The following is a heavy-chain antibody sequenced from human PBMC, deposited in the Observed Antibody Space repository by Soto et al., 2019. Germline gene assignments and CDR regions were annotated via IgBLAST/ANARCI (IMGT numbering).Heavy chain of an antibody. V-gene: IGHV3-23*01. CDR3: ARRPDAFDI. Sequence: GGSLRLSCAGSGSTFTDFTMTWVRQAPGKGLEWVSAISGDGLSTYYAGSVKGRFTISRDNSKTTLYLQMNSLRAEDTAVYYCARRPDAFDIWGRGTMITVSS. CDR1: GSTFTDFT. CDR2: ISGDGLST. J-gene: IGHJ3*02.